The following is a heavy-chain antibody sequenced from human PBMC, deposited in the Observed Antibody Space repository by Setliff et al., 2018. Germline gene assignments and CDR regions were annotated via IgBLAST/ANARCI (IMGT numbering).Heavy chain of an antibody. D-gene: IGHD2-8*01. Sequence: GGSLRLSCAASGFTFKDYSMVWVRQAPGKGLEWVAFIQFDGGDKYYADSVKGRFIISRDNAKNSLYLQMNSLRAGDTAVYYCARVGRERSNGECYSTTPCYSYYMDVWGKGTTVTV. CDR3: ARVGRERSNGECYSTTPCYSYYMDV. CDR1: GFTFKDYS. V-gene: IGHV3-30*02. J-gene: IGHJ6*03. CDR2: IQFDGGDK.